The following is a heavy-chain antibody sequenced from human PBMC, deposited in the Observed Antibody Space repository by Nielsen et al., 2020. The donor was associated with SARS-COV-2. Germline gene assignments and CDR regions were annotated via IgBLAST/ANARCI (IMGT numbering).Heavy chain of an antibody. V-gene: IGHV3-9*01. CDR1: GFTFDDYA. CDR2: ISWNSGSI. J-gene: IGHJ4*02. Sequence: SLKISCAASGFTFDDYAMHWVRQAPGKGLEWVSGISWNSGSIGYADSVKGRFTISRDNAKNSLYLQMNSLRAEDTALYYCAKGPLGGDGYNPDYWGQGTLVTVSS. CDR3: AKGPLGGDGYNPDY. D-gene: IGHD5-24*01.